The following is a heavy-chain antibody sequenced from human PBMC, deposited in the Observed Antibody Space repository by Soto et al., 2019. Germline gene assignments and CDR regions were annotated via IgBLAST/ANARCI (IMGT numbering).Heavy chain of an antibody. D-gene: IGHD3-3*01. V-gene: IGHV3-49*04. CDR1: GFTFGDYA. CDR2: IRSKAYGGTT. J-gene: IGHJ6*02. Sequence: PGGSLRLSCTASGFTFGDYAMSWVRQAPGKGLEWVGFIRSKAYGGTTEYAASVKGRFTISRDDSKSIAYLQMNSLKTEDTAVYYCTRDYDFWSGYPADYYYYGMDVWGQGTTVTVS. CDR3: TRDYDFWSGYPADYYYYGMDV.